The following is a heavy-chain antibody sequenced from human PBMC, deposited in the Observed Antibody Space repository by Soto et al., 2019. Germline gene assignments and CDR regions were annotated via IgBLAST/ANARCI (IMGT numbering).Heavy chain of an antibody. J-gene: IGHJ3*02. CDR3: ARDYFLGGWYYYGSGIYYNWPGFDI. V-gene: IGHV1-3*01. Sequence: QVQLVQSGAEVKKPGASVKVSCKASGYTFSSYAMHWVRQAPGQRLEWMGWINADNGNTKYSQKFQGRVTITRDTSASTAQMELNGLRSEDTAVYYCARDYFLGGWYYYGSGIYYNWPGFDIWGKGTMVTVSS. CDR1: GYTFSSYA. D-gene: IGHD3-10*01. CDR2: INADNGNT.